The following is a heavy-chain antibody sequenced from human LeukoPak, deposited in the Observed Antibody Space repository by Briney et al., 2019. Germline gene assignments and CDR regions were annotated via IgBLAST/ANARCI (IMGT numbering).Heavy chain of an antibody. Sequence: PGGSLRLSCAASGFTFSSYGIHWVRQAPGKGLEWVAFIRYDGSNKYYADSVKGRFTISRDNSKNTLYLQMNSLRADDTAVYYCAKDGSREYSSSSDLDYWGQGTLVTVSS. CDR1: GFTFSSYG. D-gene: IGHD6-6*01. V-gene: IGHV3-30*02. J-gene: IGHJ4*02. CDR3: AKDGSREYSSSSDLDY. CDR2: IRYDGSNK.